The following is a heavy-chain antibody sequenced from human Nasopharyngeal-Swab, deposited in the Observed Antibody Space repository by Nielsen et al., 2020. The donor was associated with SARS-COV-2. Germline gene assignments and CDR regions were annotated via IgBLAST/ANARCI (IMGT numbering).Heavy chain of an antibody. CDR2: INAGNGNT. D-gene: IGHD3-3*01. CDR1: GYTFTSCA. CDR3: ARPLTIFGAFGEGLDP. Sequence: ASVKVSCKASGYTFTSCAMHWVRQAPGQRLEWMGWINAGNGNTKYSQKFQGRVTITRDTSASTAYMELSSLRSEDTAVYYCARPLTIFGAFGEGLDPWGQGTLVTVSS. J-gene: IGHJ5*02. V-gene: IGHV1-3*01.